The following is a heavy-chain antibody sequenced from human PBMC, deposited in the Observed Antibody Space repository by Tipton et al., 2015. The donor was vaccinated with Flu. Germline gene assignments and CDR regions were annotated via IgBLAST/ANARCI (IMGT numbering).Heavy chain of an antibody. V-gene: IGHV3-7*01. Sequence: SLRLSCAASGFTFSDYWMAWVRQAPGKGLEWVANINQDGSEKNYVDSVKGRFIISRDNAKKSVNLQMNRLRVEDSGVYYCGKSMDVWGQGTTVAVSS. CDR3: GKSMDV. J-gene: IGHJ6*02. CDR2: INQDGSEK. CDR1: GFTFSDYW.